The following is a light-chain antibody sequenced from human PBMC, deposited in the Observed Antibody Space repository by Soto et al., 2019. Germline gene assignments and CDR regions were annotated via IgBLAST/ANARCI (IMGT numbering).Light chain of an antibody. V-gene: IGLV3-21*04. CDR1: NIGSKD. J-gene: IGLJ2*01. Sequence: SYDLTQPPSVSVAPGKTARITCGGNNIGSKDVHWYQQKPGQSPVVVIYYDSDRPSGIPERFSGSNSGNTATLTISRVEAGDEADYYCQVWDSGSDHPVFGGGTQLTVL. CDR3: QVWDSGSDHPV. CDR2: YDS.